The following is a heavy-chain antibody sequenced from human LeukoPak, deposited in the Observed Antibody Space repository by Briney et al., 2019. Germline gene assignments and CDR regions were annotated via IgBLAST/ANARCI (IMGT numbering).Heavy chain of an antibody. Sequence: AGGSLRLSCAASGFTVSSNYMTWVRQAPGKGLEWVAVISYDGSNKYYADSVRGRFTISRDNSKSTLYLQMNSLRAEDTAVYYCASPSPSAYPVDVGAIDYWGQGTLVTVSS. CDR1: GFTVSSNY. CDR2: ISYDGSNK. D-gene: IGHD1-26*01. CDR3: ASPSPSAYPVDVGAIDY. J-gene: IGHJ4*02. V-gene: IGHV3-30*03.